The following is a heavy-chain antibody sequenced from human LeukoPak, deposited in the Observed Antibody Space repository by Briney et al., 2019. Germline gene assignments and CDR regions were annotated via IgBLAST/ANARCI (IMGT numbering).Heavy chain of an antibody. D-gene: IGHD6-19*01. CDR2: IIPIFGTA. Sequence: SVKVSFKASGGTFIIYAISWVRQAPGQGLEWMGGIIPIFGTANYARKFQGRVTITADKSTSTAYMELSSLRSEDTAVYYCARLSIAVAGTEDYWGQGTLVTVSS. CDR1: GGTFIIYA. J-gene: IGHJ4*02. V-gene: IGHV1-69*06. CDR3: ARLSIAVAGTEDY.